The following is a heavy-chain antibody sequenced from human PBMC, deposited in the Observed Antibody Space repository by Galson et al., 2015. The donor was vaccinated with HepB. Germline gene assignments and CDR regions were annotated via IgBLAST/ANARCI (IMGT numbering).Heavy chain of an antibody. CDR3: AREPALILVPDANLGAFDL. V-gene: IGHV3-21*01. D-gene: IGHD2-2*01. Sequence: SLRLSCAASEFAFSSYNMNWVRQAPGKGLEWVSSISSSRSYIYYADSLKGRFTISRDNAKNSLYLQMNSLRAEDTAVYYCAREPALILVPDANLGAFDLWGQGTMVTVSS. CDR1: EFAFSSYN. J-gene: IGHJ3*01. CDR2: ISSSRSYI.